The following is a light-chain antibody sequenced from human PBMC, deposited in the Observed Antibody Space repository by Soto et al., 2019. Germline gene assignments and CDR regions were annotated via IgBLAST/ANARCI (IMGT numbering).Light chain of an antibody. CDR3: QQHGGPPYT. CDR1: QSLYFSF. J-gene: IGKJ5*01. Sequence: EIVLTQSPGTLSLSPGERATLSCRASQSLYFSFLAWYQQKSGQPPRLLIHCAISRAAGIPARFSGRDTDRDSTLTIDAVEPEDSAVYNCQQHGGPPYTFGRGTRLEI. CDR2: CAI. V-gene: IGKV3-20*01.